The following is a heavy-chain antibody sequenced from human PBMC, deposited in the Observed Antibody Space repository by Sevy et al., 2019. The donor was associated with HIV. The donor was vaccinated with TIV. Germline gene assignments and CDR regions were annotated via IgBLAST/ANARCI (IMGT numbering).Heavy chain of an antibody. Sequence: GGSLRLSCAASGFTFSSYAMSWVRQAPGKGLEWVSAISGSGGSTYYADSVKGRFTISRDNSKNTLYLQMNSLIAEDTAVSYCAKDLYYDSSALQHWGQGTLVTVSS. D-gene: IGHD3-22*01. CDR1: GFTFSSYA. V-gene: IGHV3-23*01. CDR3: AKDLYYDSSALQH. CDR2: ISGSGGST. J-gene: IGHJ1*01.